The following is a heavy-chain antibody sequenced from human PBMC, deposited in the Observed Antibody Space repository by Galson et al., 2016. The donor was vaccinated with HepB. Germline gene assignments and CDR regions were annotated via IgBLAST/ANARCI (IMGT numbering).Heavy chain of an antibody. CDR1: GASIRSSY. V-gene: IGHV4-59*01. J-gene: IGHJ3*02. CDR2: ISYSGVT. D-gene: IGHD1-1*01. CDR3: AGEPETTQDAFDI. Sequence: SETLSLTCAVSGASIRSSYWSWIRQPPGGGLEWIGVISYSGVTNYNPSLKSRVSISEDTSKNAISLKLFAVTAEDTDMYYCAGEPETTQDAFDIWGQGTMAIVSS.